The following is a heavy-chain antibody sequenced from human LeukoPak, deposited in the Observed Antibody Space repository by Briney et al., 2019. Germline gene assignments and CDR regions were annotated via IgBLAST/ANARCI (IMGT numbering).Heavy chain of an antibody. CDR1: GFTVSSSY. Sequence: GGSLRLSCAASGFTVSSSYMSWVRQAPGKGLEWVSIISSAGTTYYADSVKGRFTISRDNSKNMLYLQMNSLRAEDTALYYCAKGVGEQRLNSYFDYWGQGTLVTVSS. J-gene: IGHJ4*02. CDR3: AKGVGEQRLNSYFDY. V-gene: IGHV3-53*01. CDR2: ISSAGTT. D-gene: IGHD1-26*01.